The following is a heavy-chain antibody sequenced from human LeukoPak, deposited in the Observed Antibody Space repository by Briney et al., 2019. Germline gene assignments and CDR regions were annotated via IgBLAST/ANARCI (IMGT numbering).Heavy chain of an antibody. Sequence: SETLSLTCAVYGGSFSGYYWSWIRQPPGKGLEWIGEIKHSGSTNYNPSLKSRVTISVDTSKNQLSLKLSSVTAADTAVYYCARGNTAMVDYWGQGTLVTVSS. V-gene: IGHV4-34*01. CDR2: IKHSGST. J-gene: IGHJ4*02. CDR3: ARGNTAMVDY. CDR1: GGSFSGYY. D-gene: IGHD5-18*01.